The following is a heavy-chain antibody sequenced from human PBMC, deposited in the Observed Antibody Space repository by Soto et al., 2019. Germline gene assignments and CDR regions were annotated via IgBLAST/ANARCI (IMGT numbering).Heavy chain of an antibody. V-gene: IGHV4-59*01. J-gene: IGHJ5*01. CDR3: ARSAVAGTSWFDP. CDR2: IYYSGST. CDR1: GGSISSYY. Sequence: SETLSLTCTVSGGSISSYYWSWIRQPPGKGLEWIGYIYYSGSTNYNPSLKSRVTISVDTSKNQFSLKLSSVTAADTAVYYCARSAVAGTSWFDPWGQGTTVTVS. D-gene: IGHD6-19*01.